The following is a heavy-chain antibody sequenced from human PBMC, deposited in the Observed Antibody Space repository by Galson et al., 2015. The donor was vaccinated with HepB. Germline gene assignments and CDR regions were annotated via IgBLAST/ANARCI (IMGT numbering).Heavy chain of an antibody. V-gene: IGHV3-7*03. D-gene: IGHD4-11*01. CDR1: GFAFSGYW. J-gene: IGHJ5*02. Sequence: SLRLSCAASGFAFSGYWMSWVRQAPGKGLEWVANINQVGSEKFSVDSVRGRFIMSRDNAKDSLYLQMNSLRAEDTAVYYCAKMSYSNFENNWFDPWGQGTLVTVSS. CDR3: AKMSYSNFENNWFDP. CDR2: INQVGSEK.